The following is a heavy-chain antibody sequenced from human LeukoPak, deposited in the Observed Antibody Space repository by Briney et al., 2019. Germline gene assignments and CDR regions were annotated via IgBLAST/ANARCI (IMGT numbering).Heavy chain of an antibody. CDR2: IYYNGST. CDR1: GGSISSRSYY. Sequence: SETLSLTCTVSGGSISSRSYYWGWIRQPPGKGLEWIGSIYYNGSTYYNPSLKSRVTISLDTSKNQFSLRLSSVTAADTAMYYCAREYASQGLMPAFDIWGPGTMVTVSS. J-gene: IGHJ3*02. D-gene: IGHD6-19*01. V-gene: IGHV4-39*07. CDR3: AREYASQGLMPAFDI.